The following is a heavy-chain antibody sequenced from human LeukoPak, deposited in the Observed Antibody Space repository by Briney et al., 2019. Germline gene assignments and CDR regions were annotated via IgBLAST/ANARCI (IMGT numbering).Heavy chain of an antibody. CDR1: GFIVSSNY. CDR2: ISGSGGST. Sequence: PGGSLRLSCAASGFIVSSNYMSWVRQAPGKGLEWVSAISGSGGSTYYADSVKGRFTISRDNSKNTLYLQMNSLRAEDTAVYYCARIVVVPAVSFDYWGQGTLVTVSS. V-gene: IGHV3-23*01. J-gene: IGHJ4*02. CDR3: ARIVVVPAVSFDY. D-gene: IGHD2-2*01.